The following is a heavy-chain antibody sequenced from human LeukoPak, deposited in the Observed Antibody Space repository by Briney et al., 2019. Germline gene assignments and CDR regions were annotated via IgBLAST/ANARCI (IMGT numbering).Heavy chain of an antibody. V-gene: IGHV3-23*01. Sequence: GGSLRLSCAASGFTFSSYAMSWVRQAPGKGLEWVSVISGSGGSTYYADSVKGRFTISRDNSKNTLYLQMNSLRAEDTAVYYCAKDFVDDYGDYGAFDIWGQGTMVTVSS. CDR1: GFTFSSYA. J-gene: IGHJ3*02. CDR2: ISGSGGST. CDR3: AKDFVDDYGDYGAFDI. D-gene: IGHD4-17*01.